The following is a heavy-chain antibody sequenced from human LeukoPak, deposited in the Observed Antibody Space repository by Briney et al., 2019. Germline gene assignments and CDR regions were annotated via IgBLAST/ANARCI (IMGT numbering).Heavy chain of an antibody. CDR1: GFTFSSYA. CDR3: AKVGYSYGYSTH. CDR2: ISGSGGST. V-gene: IGHV3-23*01. J-gene: IGHJ4*02. D-gene: IGHD5-18*01. Sequence: SGGSLRLSCAASGFTFSSYAMSWVRQAPGKGLEWVSAISGSGGSTYYADSVKGRFTISRDNSKNTLYLQMNSLRAEDTAVYYCAKVGYSYGYSTHWGQGTLVTVSS.